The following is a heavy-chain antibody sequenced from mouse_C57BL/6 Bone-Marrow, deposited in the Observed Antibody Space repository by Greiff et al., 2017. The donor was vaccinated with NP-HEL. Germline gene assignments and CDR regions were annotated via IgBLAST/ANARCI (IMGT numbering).Heavy chain of an antibody. D-gene: IGHD1-1*01. J-gene: IGHJ2*01. Sequence: VKLVESGPELVKPGASVKISCKASGYAFSSSWMNWVKQRPGKGLEWIGRIYPGDGDTNYNGKFKGKATLTADKSSSTAYMQLSSLTSEDSAVYFCASSGSSYPYYFDYWGQGTTLTVSS. CDR3: ASSGSSYPYYFDY. CDR1: GYAFSSSW. V-gene: IGHV1-82*01. CDR2: IYPGDGDT.